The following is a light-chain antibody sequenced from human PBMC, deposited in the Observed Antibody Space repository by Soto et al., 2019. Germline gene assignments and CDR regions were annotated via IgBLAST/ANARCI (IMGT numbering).Light chain of an antibody. J-gene: IGKJ1*01. V-gene: IGKV3-11*01. CDR1: QSVSSY. CDR3: QQRSNWPPWT. Sequence: EIVLTQSPATLSLSPGERATLSCRASQSVSSYLAWYQQKPGQAPRPLIYDASNRAPGIPARFSGSGSGTDFTLTISSLEPEDFAVFYCQQRSNWPPWTFGQGTKVEIK. CDR2: DAS.